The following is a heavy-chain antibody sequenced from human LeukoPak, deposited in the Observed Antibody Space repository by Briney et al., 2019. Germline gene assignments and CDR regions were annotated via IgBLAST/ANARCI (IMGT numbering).Heavy chain of an antibody. CDR3: ARGRPRGRGATANNWFDP. J-gene: IGHJ5*02. Sequence: KPSETLSLTCAVYGGSFSGYYWSWIRQPPGKGLEWIGEINHSGSANYNPSLKSRVTISVDTSKNQFSLKLSFVTAADTAVYYCARGRPRGRGATANNWFDPWGQGTLVTVSS. V-gene: IGHV4-34*01. CDR2: INHSGSA. D-gene: IGHD1-26*01. CDR1: GGSFSGYY.